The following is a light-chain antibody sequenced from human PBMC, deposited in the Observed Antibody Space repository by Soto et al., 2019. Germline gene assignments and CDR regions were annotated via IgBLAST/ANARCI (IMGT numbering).Light chain of an antibody. CDR2: GAS. J-gene: IGKJ1*01. Sequence: EVALSLSQRTLSLSPGERATLSCRASQSVSSSYLAWYQQNPGXAPRLLIYGASSRATGIPDRFSGSGSGTDFTLTISRLELEDFAVDYGHQYDPFGQGTKV. V-gene: IGKV3-20*01. CDR1: QSVSSSY. CDR3: HQYDP.